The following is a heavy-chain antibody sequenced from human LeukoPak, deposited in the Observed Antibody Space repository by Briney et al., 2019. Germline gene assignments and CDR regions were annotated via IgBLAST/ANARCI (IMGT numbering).Heavy chain of an antibody. Sequence: GGSLRLSCAASGFTFSSYWMTWVRQAPGKGLEWVSSISSSSSYIYYADSVKGRFTISRDNAKNSLYLQMNSLRAEDTAVYYCARLKTLEWSKAGAFDIWGQGTMVTVSS. V-gene: IGHV3-21*01. CDR3: ARLKTLEWSKAGAFDI. D-gene: IGHD3-3*01. CDR2: ISSSSSYI. CDR1: GFTFSSYW. J-gene: IGHJ3*02.